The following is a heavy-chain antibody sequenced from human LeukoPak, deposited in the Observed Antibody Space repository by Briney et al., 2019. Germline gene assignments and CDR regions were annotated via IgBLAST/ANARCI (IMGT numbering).Heavy chain of an antibody. CDR1: GYTLTELS. V-gene: IGHV1-24*01. D-gene: IGHD2-2*01. CDR3: ATLTGYCSSTSCAP. J-gene: IGHJ5*02. Sequence: ASVKVSCKVSGYTLTELSMHWVRQAPGKGLEWMGGFDPEDGETIYAQKFLGRVTMTEDTSTDTAYMEPSSLRSEDTAVYYCATLTGYCSSTSCAPWGQGTLVTVSS. CDR2: FDPEDGET.